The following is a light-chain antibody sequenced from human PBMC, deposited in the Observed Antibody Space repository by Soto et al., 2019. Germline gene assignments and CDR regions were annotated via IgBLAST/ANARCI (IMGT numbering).Light chain of an antibody. Sequence: EIVLPQSPGPLSLSPGERATLSCRASQSVSSSYLAGYQQKPGQTPRLLIYGASSRATGIPDRFSGSGSGTDFTLTISRLEPEDFAVYYCQQYGSSPTFGGGTKVEIK. CDR3: QQYGSSPT. CDR2: GAS. V-gene: IGKV3-20*01. J-gene: IGKJ4*01. CDR1: QSVSSSY.